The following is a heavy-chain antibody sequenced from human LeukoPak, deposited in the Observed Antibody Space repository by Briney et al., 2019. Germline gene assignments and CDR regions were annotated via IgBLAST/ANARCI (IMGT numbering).Heavy chain of an antibody. V-gene: IGHV3-23*01. Sequence: PGGSLRLSCAASAFSFSSYAMSWVRQAPGKGLEWVSAISGNGGSTDYADSVKGRLTISRDNSKNTLYLQMNSLRADDTAVYYCAKGTTWSGNAFDIWGQGTMVTVSS. D-gene: IGHD3-10*01. CDR2: ISGNGGST. CDR3: AKGTTWSGNAFDI. CDR1: AFSFSSYA. J-gene: IGHJ3*02.